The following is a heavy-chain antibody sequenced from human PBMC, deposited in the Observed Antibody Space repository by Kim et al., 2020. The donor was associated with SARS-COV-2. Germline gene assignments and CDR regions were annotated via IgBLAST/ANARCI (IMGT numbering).Heavy chain of an antibody. Sequence: SETLSLTCTVSGGSVSSGSYYWSWIRQPPGKGLEWIGYIYYSGSTNYNPSLKSRVTISVDTSKNQFSLKLSSVTAADTAVYYCARDTGYYDFWSGYNYGMDVWGQGTTVTVSS. CDR2: IYYSGST. D-gene: IGHD3-3*01. CDR1: GGSVSSGSYY. V-gene: IGHV4-61*01. J-gene: IGHJ6*02. CDR3: ARDTGYYDFWSGYNYGMDV.